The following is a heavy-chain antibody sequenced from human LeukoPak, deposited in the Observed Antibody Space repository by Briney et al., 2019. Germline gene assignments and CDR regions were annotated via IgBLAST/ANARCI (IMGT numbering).Heavy chain of an antibody. CDR3: ARSISRDGYNNFDC. Sequence: GGSLRLSCVASGFTFSSYGMHWVRQAPGKGLEGVAVIWYDGSNKYYADSVKGRFTVSRDNSKNTLYLQMNSLRAEDTAVYYCARSISRDGYNNFDCWGQGTLVTVSS. V-gene: IGHV3-33*01. CDR2: IWYDGSNK. J-gene: IGHJ4*02. D-gene: IGHD5-24*01. CDR1: GFTFSSYG.